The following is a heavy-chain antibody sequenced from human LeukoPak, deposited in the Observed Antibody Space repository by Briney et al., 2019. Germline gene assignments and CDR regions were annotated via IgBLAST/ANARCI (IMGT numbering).Heavy chain of an antibody. CDR1: GGTFSSYA. D-gene: IGHD2-2*01. CDR3: ARGGSSTYRTPMNY. V-gene: IGHV1-69*05. J-gene: IGHJ4*02. Sequence: ASVKVSCKASGGTFSSYAISWVRQAPGQGLEWMGGIIPIFGTANYAQKFQGRVTMTRDTSTSTVYMELSSLRSDDTAVYYCARGGSSTYRTPMNYWGQGTLVTVSS. CDR2: IIPIFGTA.